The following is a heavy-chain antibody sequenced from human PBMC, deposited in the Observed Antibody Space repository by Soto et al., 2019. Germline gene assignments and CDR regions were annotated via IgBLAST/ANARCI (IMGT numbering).Heavy chain of an antibody. CDR2: AYYSGGA. Sequence: SETLSLTCAVSGVSIHNSHSFWGWIRQPPGKGLEFIANAYYSGGAHYNPSFKSRVTISVDTATNQVSLRMSSVTAADTAVYFCGRVVEGATRHTDFDSWGQGTLVTVSS. V-gene: IGHV4-39*01. CDR3: GRVVEGATRHTDFDS. J-gene: IGHJ5*01. CDR1: GVSIHNSHSF. D-gene: IGHD2-21*01.